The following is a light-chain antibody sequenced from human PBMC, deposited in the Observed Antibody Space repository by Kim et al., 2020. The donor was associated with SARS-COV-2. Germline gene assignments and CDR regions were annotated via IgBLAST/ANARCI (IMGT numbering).Light chain of an antibody. CDR3: QSYDSSLSGWV. J-gene: IGLJ3*02. V-gene: IGLV1-40*01. CDR1: SSNIGAGYD. Sequence: RGTISCTGRSSNIGAGYDVHWYQQLPGTAPKRLIYGNSNRPSGVPDRFSGSKSGTSASLAITGLQAEDEADYYCQSYDSSLSGWVFGGGTQLTVL. CDR2: GNS.